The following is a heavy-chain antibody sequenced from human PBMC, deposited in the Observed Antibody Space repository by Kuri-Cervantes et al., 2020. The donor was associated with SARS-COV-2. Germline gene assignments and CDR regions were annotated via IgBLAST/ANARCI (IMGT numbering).Heavy chain of an antibody. J-gene: IGHJ6*02. Sequence: SETLSLTCAVSGYSISSGYYWGWIRQPPGKGLEWIGSIYHSGSTYYNPSLKSRVTISVDTSKNQFSLKLSSVTAADTAVYYCARGRIPWQQLAHYYYYGMDVWGQGATVTVSS. CDR2: IYHSGST. CDR3: ARGRIPWQQLAHYYYYGMDV. D-gene: IGHD6-13*01. CDR1: GYSISSGYY. V-gene: IGHV4-38-2*01.